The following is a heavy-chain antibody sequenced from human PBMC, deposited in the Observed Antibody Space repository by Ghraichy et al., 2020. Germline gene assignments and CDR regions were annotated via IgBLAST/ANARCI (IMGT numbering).Heavy chain of an antibody. Sequence: SETLSLTCAVYGGSFSGYYWSWIRQPPGKGLEWIGEINHSGSTNYNPSLKSRVTISVDTSKNQFSLKLSSVTAADTAVYYCARVPPVDYPFDYWGQGTLVTISS. D-gene: IGHD4-11*01. CDR1: GGSFSGYY. V-gene: IGHV4-34*01. CDR3: ARVPPVDYPFDY. J-gene: IGHJ4*02. CDR2: INHSGST.